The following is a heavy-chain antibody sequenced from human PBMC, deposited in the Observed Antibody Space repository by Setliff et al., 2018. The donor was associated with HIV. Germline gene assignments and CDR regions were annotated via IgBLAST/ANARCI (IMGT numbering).Heavy chain of an antibody. CDR3: ARARPYYYDRSGYPMYYFDY. V-gene: IGHV3-7*01. J-gene: IGHJ4*02. CDR1: GFTFSSHW. CDR2: IKQDGSEK. D-gene: IGHD3-22*01. Sequence: PGGSLRLSCAASGFTFSSHWMSWIRQAPGKVLEWVASIKQDGSEKYFVDSVKGRFTISRDNAKNSLYLQMNSLRAEETAVYYCARARPYYYDRSGYPMYYFDYWGQGTLVTVSS.